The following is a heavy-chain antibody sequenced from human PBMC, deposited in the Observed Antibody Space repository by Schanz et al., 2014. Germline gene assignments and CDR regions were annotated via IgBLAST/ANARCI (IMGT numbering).Heavy chain of an antibody. Sequence: DVQLVDSGGGLVQPGGSLRLSCAASGFTFTNYAMTWVRQAPGKGLEWVSGISGSGGSTYDADSVKGRFTISRDNSKNTVYLQMNSLRTDDTAMYYCARDPNTSAWLPYFDTWGQGTLVTVSS. CDR3: ARDPNTSAWLPYFDT. D-gene: IGHD6-19*01. CDR1: GFTFTNYA. V-gene: IGHV3-23*04. CDR2: ISGSGGST. J-gene: IGHJ4*02.